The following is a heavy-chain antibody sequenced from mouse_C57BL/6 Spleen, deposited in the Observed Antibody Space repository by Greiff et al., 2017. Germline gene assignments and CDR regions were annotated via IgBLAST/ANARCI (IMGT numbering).Heavy chain of an antibody. D-gene: IGHD4-1*01. J-gene: IGHJ4*01. CDR2: IHPNSGST. CDR1: GYTFTSYW. CDR3: ARPLTGTQGAMDY. Sequence: VQLQQSGAELVKPGASVKLSCKASGYTFTSYWMHWVKQRPGQGLEWIGMIHPNSGSTNYNEKFKSKATLTVDKSSSTAYMQLSSLTSEDSAVYYCARPLTGTQGAMDYWGQGTSVTVSS. V-gene: IGHV1-64*01.